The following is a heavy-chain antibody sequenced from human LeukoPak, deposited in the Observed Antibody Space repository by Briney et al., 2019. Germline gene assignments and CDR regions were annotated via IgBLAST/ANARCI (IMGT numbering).Heavy chain of an antibody. J-gene: IGHJ4*02. D-gene: IGHD3-3*01. CDR3: ARRAYDFCSANHFDS. V-gene: IGHV1-8*01. CDR1: GYTFTSYD. Sequence: ASVKVSCKASGYTFTSYDINWVRQATGQGLEWMGWMNPNSGNTGYAQKFQGRVTMTRNTSISTTYMELSSLRSEDTAVYYCARRAYDFCSANHFDSWGQGTLVTVSS. CDR2: MNPNSGNT.